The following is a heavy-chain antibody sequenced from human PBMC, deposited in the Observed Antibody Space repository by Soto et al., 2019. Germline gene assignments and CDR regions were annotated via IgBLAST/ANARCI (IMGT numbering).Heavy chain of an antibody. V-gene: IGHV3-33*01. CDR2: IWYDGSNK. D-gene: IGHD3-10*01. CDR3: ARGSISNFDYYGSGSPIWNFDY. J-gene: IGHJ4*02. Sequence: GGSLRLSCAASGFTFSSYGMHWVRQAPGKGLEWVAVIWYDGSNKYYADSVKGRFTISRDNSKNTLYLQMNSLRAEDTAVYYCARGSISNFDYYGSGSPIWNFDYWGQGTLVTVSS. CDR1: GFTFSSYG.